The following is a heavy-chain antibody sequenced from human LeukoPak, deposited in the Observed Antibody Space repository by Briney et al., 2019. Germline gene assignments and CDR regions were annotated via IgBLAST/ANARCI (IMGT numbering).Heavy chain of an antibody. CDR2: ISSSSSTI. CDR3: ARASWYSSSSLFDY. CDR1: GFTFSSYS. V-gene: IGHV3-48*01. J-gene: IGHJ4*02. D-gene: IGHD6-6*01. Sequence: PGGSLRLSCAASGFTFSSYSMNWVRQAPGKGLEWVSYISSSSSTIYYADSVKSRFTISRDNAKNSLYLQMNSLRAEDTAVYYCARASWYSSSSLFDYWGQGTLVTVSS.